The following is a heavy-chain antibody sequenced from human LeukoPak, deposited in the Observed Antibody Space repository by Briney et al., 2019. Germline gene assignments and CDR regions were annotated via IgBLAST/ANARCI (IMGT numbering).Heavy chain of an antibody. D-gene: IGHD1-26*01. CDR1: GYTFTSYY. CDR3: ARDPGIVGATEPSGYFDY. J-gene: IGHJ4*02. V-gene: IGHV1-46*01. CDR2: INPSGGST. Sequence: EASVKVSCKASGYTFTSYYMHWVRQAPGQGLEWMGIINPSGGSTSYAQKFQGRVTMTRDTSTSTVYMELSSLRSEDTAVYYCARDPGIVGATEPSGYFDYWGQGTLVTVSS.